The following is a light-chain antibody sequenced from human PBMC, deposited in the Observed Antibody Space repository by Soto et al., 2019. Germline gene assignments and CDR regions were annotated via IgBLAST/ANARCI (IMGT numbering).Light chain of an antibody. CDR3: QEYNSYSAWT. J-gene: IGKJ1*01. Sequence: DIQMTQSPSTLSASVGDRVTITCRASQRISSWLTWYQQKPGKAPKVLIYDASTLESGVPSRFSGSGSGTEFTLTISSLQPDDFATYYCQEYNSYSAWTFGQGTKV. V-gene: IGKV1-5*01. CDR2: DAS. CDR1: QRISSW.